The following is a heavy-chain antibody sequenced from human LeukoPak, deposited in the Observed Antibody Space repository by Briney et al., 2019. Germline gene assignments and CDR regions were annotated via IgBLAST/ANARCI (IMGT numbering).Heavy chain of an antibody. CDR2: IYHTGST. Sequence: SETLSLTCAVSGGSISSGGYSWSWIRQPLGKGLEWIGYIYHTGSTYYNPSLKSRVTISVDTSKNQFSLRLSSVTAADTAVYYCARLQYCSGTSCYWFDPWGQGTLVTVSS. CDR3: ARLQYCSGTSCYWFDP. CDR1: GGSISSGGYS. D-gene: IGHD2-2*01. V-gene: IGHV4-30-2*01. J-gene: IGHJ5*02.